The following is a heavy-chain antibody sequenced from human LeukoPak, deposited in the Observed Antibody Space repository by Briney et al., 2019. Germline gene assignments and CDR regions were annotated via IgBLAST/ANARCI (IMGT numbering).Heavy chain of an antibody. CDR3: ARVPTYNYGSGSYYFDY. V-gene: IGHV1-69*13. CDR2: IIPIFGTA. D-gene: IGHD3-10*01. Sequence: SVKVSCKASGGTFSSYAISWVRQAPGQGLEWMGGIIPIFGTANYAQKFQGRVTITADESTSTAYMELSSLRSEDTAVYYCARVPTYNYGSGSYYFDYWGQGTLVTVSS. J-gene: IGHJ4*02. CDR1: GGTFSSYA.